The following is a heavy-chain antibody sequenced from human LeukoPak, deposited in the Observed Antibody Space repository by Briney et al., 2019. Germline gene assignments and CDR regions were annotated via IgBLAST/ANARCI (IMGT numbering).Heavy chain of an antibody. D-gene: IGHD4-17*01. CDR1: GFTFSNYV. J-gene: IGHJ4*02. CDR2: ISGSARSS. V-gene: IGHV3-23*01. Sequence: PGGSLRLSCAASGFTFSNYVMSWFRQAPGKGLEGFSVISGSARSSYSAASMKGRFTIYRRNSKTTLYLQVNSLRAEDTAVYYCAKDFFGDYGDLGACYWGQGTLVTVSS. CDR3: AKDFFGDYGDLGACY.